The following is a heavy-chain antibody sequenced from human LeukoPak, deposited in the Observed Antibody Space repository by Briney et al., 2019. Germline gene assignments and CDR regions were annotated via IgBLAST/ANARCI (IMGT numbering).Heavy chain of an antibody. J-gene: IGHJ4*02. CDR3: AKLGYYYDSSGYYDYFFDY. D-gene: IGHD3-22*01. CDR2: ITGSGGST. Sequence: QPGGSLRLSCAASGFTFSNYAASWVRQAPGKGLEWVSTITGSGGSTFYTDSVKGRFTISRDNSKNTLYLQMNSLRAEDTAVYYCAKLGYYYDSSGYYDYFFDYWGQGTLVTVSS. V-gene: IGHV3-23*01. CDR1: GFTFSNYA.